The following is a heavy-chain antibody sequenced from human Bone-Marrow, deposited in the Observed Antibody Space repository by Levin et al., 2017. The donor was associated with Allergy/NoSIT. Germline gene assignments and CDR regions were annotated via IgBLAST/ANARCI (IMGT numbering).Heavy chain of an antibody. CDR3: ARHGSWNFDF. CDR2: IKKDGSTS. Sequence: SGGSLRLSCAASGFTFSNSWMGWVRQAPGKGLEWVANIKKDGSTSYYVNSVKGRFTVSRDNAENLLYLQMNNLRVEDTALYYCARHGSWNFDFWGQGTLVTVSS. D-gene: IGHD6-13*01. J-gene: IGHJ4*02. CDR1: GFTFSNSW. V-gene: IGHV3-7*01.